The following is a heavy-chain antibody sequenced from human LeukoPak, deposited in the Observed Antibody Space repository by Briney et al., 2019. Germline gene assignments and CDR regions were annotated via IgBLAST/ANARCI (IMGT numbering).Heavy chain of an antibody. CDR1: GYSFSSGYC. J-gene: IGHJ4*02. CDR2: IYHSGTT. CDR3: ARVSPLTTWPGTVPDYFDS. D-gene: IGHD2/OR15-2a*01. Sequence: TSETLSLTCTVSGYSFSSGYCWGWIRQPPGKGLEWIGTIYHSGTTYYNPSLKSRVTISVDTSKNQFSLKLSSVTAADTAAYSCARVSPLTTWPGTVPDYFDSWGQGTLVTVSS. V-gene: IGHV4-38-2*02.